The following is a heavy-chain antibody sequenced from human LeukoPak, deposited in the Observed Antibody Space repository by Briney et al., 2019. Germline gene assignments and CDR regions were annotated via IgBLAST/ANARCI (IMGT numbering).Heavy chain of an antibody. CDR3: ARGPGGGSYNWFDP. V-gene: IGHV4-59*01. Sequence: SETLSLTCTVSGGSISSYYWSWIRQPPGKGLEWIGYIYYSGITNYNPSLKSRVTISVDTSKNQFSLKLSSVTAADTAIYYCARGPGGGSYNWFDPWGQGTLVAVSS. CDR1: GGSISSYY. CDR2: IYYSGIT. J-gene: IGHJ5*02. D-gene: IGHD2-15*01.